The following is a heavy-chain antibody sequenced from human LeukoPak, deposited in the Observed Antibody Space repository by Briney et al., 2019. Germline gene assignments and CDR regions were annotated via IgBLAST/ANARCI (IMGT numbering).Heavy chain of an antibody. CDR2: IYYSGST. D-gene: IGHD5-24*01. J-gene: IGHJ3*02. CDR3: ARDASWPVDVRAFDI. V-gene: IGHV4-39*07. Sequence: PSETLSLTCTVSGGSISSSSYYWGWIRQPPGKGLEWIASIYYSGSTYYNPSLKSRVTISIDTSKNQFSLKLNSVTAADTAVYYCARDASWPVDVRAFDIWGQGTMVTVSS. CDR1: GGSISSSSYY.